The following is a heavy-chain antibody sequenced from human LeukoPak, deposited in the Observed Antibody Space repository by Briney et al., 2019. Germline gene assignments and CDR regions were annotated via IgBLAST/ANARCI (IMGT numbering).Heavy chain of an antibody. D-gene: IGHD3-16*01. CDR1: GYSFTSYG. Sequence: GESLKISCKGSGYSFTSYGIGWVRQMPGKGLDWMGIIYPGDSDTRYSPSFQGQVTIPAEKSISTAYLQWSSLKASDTAMYYCARTAPTLAYDYWGQGTLVTVSS. CDR2: IYPGDSDT. J-gene: IGHJ4*02. V-gene: IGHV5-51*01. CDR3: ARTAPTLAYDY.